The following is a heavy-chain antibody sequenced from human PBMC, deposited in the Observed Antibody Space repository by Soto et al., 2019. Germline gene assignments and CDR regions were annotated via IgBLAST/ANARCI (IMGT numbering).Heavy chain of an antibody. D-gene: IGHD1-26*01. J-gene: IGHJ4*02. CDR1: GFTFSSYG. V-gene: IGHV3-30*18. CDR2: ISYDGSNK. CDR3: AKDRNGRGIVGASFV. Sequence: GGSLRLSCAASGFTFSSYGMHWVRQAPGKGLEWVAVISYDGSNKYYADSVKGRFTISRDNSKNTLYLQMNSLRAEDTAVYYCAKDRNGRGIVGASFVWGQGTLVTVSS.